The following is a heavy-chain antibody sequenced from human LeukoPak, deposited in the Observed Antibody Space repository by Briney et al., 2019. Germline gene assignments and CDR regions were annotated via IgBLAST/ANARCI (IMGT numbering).Heavy chain of an antibody. CDR1: GYTFTGYY. V-gene: IGHV1-2*02. J-gene: IGHJ6*02. D-gene: IGHD2-15*01. CDR2: IKVNSGAT. CDR3: ARDIVVVAAGVYGMDV. Sequence: ASVKVFCKASGYTFTGYYMHWVRQAPGKGPEWMGWIKVNSGATNYAQKFQGRVTMTRDTSITTVYMELSSLRSDDTAVYYCARDIVVVAAGVYGMDVWGQGTTITVSS.